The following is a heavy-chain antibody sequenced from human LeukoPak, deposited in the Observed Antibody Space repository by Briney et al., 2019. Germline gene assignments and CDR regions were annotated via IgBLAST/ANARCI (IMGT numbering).Heavy chain of an antibody. V-gene: IGHV4-59*08. Sequence: SETLSLTCTVSGGSISSYYWSWIRQPPGKGLEWTGYIYYSGSTNYNPSLKSRVTISVDTSKNQFSLKLSSVTAADTAVYYCARHKIIAAAGTEWFDPWGQGTLVTVSS. CDR3: ARHKIIAAAGTEWFDP. J-gene: IGHJ5*02. CDR2: IYYSGST. D-gene: IGHD6-13*01. CDR1: GGSISSYY.